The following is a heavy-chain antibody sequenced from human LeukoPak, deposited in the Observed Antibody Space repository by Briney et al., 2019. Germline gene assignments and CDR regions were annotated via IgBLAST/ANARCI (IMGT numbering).Heavy chain of an antibody. Sequence: GGSLRLSCVASGFTLSSYWMHWVRQAPGKGLEWVAVIPYDGSNKYYADSVKGRFTISRDDSKKTLYLQMNSLRAEDTAVYCCAKYAWDLVVVAAAGHNDAFDICGQGTMVTVSS. J-gene: IGHJ3*02. CDR2: IPYDGSNK. D-gene: IGHD2-15*01. CDR3: AKYAWDLVVVAAAGHNDAFDI. V-gene: IGHV3-30*18. CDR1: GFTLSSYW.